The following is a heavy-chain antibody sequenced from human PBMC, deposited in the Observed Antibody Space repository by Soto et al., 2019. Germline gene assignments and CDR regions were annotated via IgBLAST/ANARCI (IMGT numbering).Heavy chain of an antibody. J-gene: IGHJ4*02. D-gene: IGHD3-10*01. V-gene: IGHV4-31*03. CDR1: GDSLSSGGYY. CDR3: ARAGRPLHYFGY. Sequence: QVQLQESGPGLVKPSQTLSLTCTVSGDSLSSGGYYWNWIRQHPGKGLEWIGYVYYRGSTYYNSSLKSRVIISIDMSNNQFSLKLTSATAADTAVYYCARAGRPLHYFGYWGQGALVTVSS. CDR2: VYYRGST.